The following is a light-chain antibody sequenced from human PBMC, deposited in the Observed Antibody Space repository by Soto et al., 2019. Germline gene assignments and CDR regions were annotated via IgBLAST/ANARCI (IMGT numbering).Light chain of an antibody. V-gene: IGLV2-14*01. CDR1: SSDVGAYNY. Sequence: QSALTQPASVSGSPGQSITISCTGTSSDVGAYNYVSWYRQHPGKAPKLMISEVSKRPSGVSNRFSGSKSGNTASLTISGLQDEDEAHYYCSSFTSSNTVVFGGGTKLTVL. CDR3: SSFTSSNTVV. J-gene: IGLJ2*01. CDR2: EVS.